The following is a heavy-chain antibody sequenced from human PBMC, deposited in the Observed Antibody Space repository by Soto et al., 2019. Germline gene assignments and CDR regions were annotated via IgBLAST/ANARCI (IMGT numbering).Heavy chain of an antibody. J-gene: IGHJ4*02. D-gene: IGHD1-1*01. V-gene: IGHV4-38-2*02. CDR1: GFAISRGYY. CDR2: IYPSVSS. CDR3: AREEVGTTCFAN. Sequence: SETLSLTCSVSGFAISRGYYWSWVRQPPGKGLEWIGSIYPSVSSYHNPSLAARLRLSIDTSKNQFTLNLTSVTAADTALYFCAREEVGTTCFANWGQSIQVTGYS.